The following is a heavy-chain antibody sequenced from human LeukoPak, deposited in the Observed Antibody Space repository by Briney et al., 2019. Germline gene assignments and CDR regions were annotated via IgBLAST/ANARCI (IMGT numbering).Heavy chain of an antibody. CDR2: IYTSGST. D-gene: IGHD3-22*01. J-gene: IGHJ4*02. CDR3: ARSKYYDSSGYYPIDY. Sequence: LETLSLTCTVSGGSISSYYWSWIRQPAGKGLEWIGRIYTSGSTNYNPSLKSRVTMSVDTSKNQFSLKLSSVTAADTAVYYCARSKYYDSSGYYPIDYWGQGTLVTVSS. CDR1: GGSISSYY. V-gene: IGHV4-4*07.